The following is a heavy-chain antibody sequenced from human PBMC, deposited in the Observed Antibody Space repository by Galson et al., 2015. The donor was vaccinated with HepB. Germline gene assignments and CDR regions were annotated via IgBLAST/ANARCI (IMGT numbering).Heavy chain of an antibody. Sequence: SLRLSCAGSEFTLGSYFMNWVRQAPGKGLEWVAYITTRSTYISYSHPQKGRFTLSSDDAKNSLYHQMNTLCVDDTAVSYCARVYDGDDAGEDYGMDVWGPGATVTVSS. V-gene: IGHV3-21*01. CDR2: ITTRSTYI. CDR3: ARVYDGDDAGEDYGMDV. CDR1: EFTLGSYF. D-gene: IGHD4-17*01. J-gene: IGHJ6*02.